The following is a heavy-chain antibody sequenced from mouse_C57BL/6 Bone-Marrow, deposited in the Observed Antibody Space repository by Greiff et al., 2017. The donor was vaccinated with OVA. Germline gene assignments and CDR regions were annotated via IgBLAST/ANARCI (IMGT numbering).Heavy chain of an antibody. D-gene: IGHD2-4*01. CDR3: ARRDYDGGGFDY. V-gene: IGHV1-81*01. CDR2: IYPRSGNT. CDR1: GYTFTSYG. Sequence: VKLVESGAELARPGASVKLSCKASGYTFTSYGISWVKQRTGQGLEWIGDIYPRSGNTYYNDKFKGKATRTEDKSSSTAYMELRSLTSEDSAVYLCARRDYDGGGFDYWGQGTTLTVSS. J-gene: IGHJ2*01.